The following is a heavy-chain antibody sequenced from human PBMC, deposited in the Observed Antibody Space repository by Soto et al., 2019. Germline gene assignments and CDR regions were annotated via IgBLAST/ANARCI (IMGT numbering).Heavy chain of an antibody. Sequence: QVQLVQSGAEVKKPGASVKVSCKASGYTFTSYRISWVRQAPGQGLEWMGWISAYNGHTNYAQKLQGRVTMTTDTSTSTAYMELRSLRSDDTAVYYCARVDLELRYFDRFDYWGQGTLVTVSS. CDR2: ISAYNGHT. CDR3: ARVDLELRYFDRFDY. J-gene: IGHJ4*02. V-gene: IGHV1-18*01. CDR1: GYTFTSYR. D-gene: IGHD3-9*01.